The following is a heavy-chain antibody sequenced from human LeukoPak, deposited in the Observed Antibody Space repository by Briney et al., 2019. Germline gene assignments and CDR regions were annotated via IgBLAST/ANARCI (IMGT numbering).Heavy chain of an antibody. CDR1: VGTFSSYA. V-gene: IGHV1-69*01. CDR3: AWGRFLEWLPDY. J-gene: IGHJ4*02. D-gene: IGHD3-3*01. Sequence: SVKVSCKASVGTFSSYAISWVRQAPGQGLEWMGGIIPIFGTANYAQKFQGRVTITADESTSTAYMELSSLRSEDTAVYYCAWGRFLEWLPDYWGQGTLVTVSS. CDR2: IIPIFGTA.